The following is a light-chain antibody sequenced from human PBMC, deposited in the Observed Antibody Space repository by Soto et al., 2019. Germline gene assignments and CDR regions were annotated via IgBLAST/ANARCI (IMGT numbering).Light chain of an antibody. CDR3: QQRGNLFT. J-gene: IGKJ3*01. Sequence: EILLTQSPATLSLSPGERATLSCRASQSVSSYLAWYQQKPGQAPRLLIYDASNRATGIPDRFSGSGSGTDFTLTISSLEPEDFAVYYCQQRGNLFTFGPGTKVDIK. CDR1: QSVSSY. V-gene: IGKV3-11*01. CDR2: DAS.